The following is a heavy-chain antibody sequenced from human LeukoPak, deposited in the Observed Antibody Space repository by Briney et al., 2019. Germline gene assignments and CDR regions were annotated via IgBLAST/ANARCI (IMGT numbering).Heavy chain of an antibody. V-gene: IGHV3-30*02. Sequence: GGSLRLSCAASGFTFSSYGMHWVRQAPGKGLEWLAFIRYDGSNKYYADYVKGRFTISRDNSKNTLYLQMNSLRAEDTAVYYCAKLPMVRGVTQNAFDIWGQGTMVTVSS. CDR3: AKLPMVRGVTQNAFDI. CDR2: IRYDGSNK. CDR1: GFTFSSYG. D-gene: IGHD3-10*01. J-gene: IGHJ3*02.